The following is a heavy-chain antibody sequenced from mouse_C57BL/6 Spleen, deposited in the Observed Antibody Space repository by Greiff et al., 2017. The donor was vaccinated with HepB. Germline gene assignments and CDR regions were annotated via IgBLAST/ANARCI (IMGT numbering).Heavy chain of an antibody. D-gene: IGHD1-1*01. CDR1: GSAFSSYW. CDR3: ARSNYGSSLYFDY. V-gene: IGHV1-80*01. Sequence: QVQLQQSGAELVKPGASVKISCKASGSAFSSYWMNWVRQRPGKGLGWIGQIYPGDGDTNYNGKFKGKATLTADKSSSTAYMQLSSLTSEDSAVYFCARSNYGSSLYFDYWGQGTTLTVSS. CDR2: IYPGDGDT. J-gene: IGHJ2*01.